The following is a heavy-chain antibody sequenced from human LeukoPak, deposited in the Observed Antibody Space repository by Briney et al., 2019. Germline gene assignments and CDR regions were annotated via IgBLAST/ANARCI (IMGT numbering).Heavy chain of an antibody. CDR1: GFTFSSYW. CDR3: ARDPRVWSGSLYYMDV. J-gene: IGHJ6*03. Sequence: GGSLRLSCAASGFTFSSYWMHWVRQAPGKGLVWVSRINTDGSSTSYADSVKGRFTISRDNAKNTLYLQMNSLRAEDTAVYYCARDPRVWSGSLYYMDVWGKGTTVTVSS. V-gene: IGHV3-74*01. D-gene: IGHD3-3*01. CDR2: INTDGSST.